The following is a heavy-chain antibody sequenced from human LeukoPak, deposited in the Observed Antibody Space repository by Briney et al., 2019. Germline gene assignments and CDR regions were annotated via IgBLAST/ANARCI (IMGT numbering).Heavy chain of an antibody. J-gene: IGHJ6*04. CDR2: ASLSGTI. CDR1: GWRLSSYS. V-gene: IGHV3-48*01. CDR3: ETAPKAAIASIDV. Sequence: GGSLRLSCAATGWRLSSYSLSWVRQAPGKGLEWVSYASLSGTIYYADSVKGRFTISIDNARDSLSLQMSSLRVADTAMYLCETAPKAAIASIDVWGRGTTVTV. D-gene: IGHD6-25*01.